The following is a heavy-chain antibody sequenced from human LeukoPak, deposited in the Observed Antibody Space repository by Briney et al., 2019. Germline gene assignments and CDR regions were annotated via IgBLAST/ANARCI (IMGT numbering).Heavy chain of an antibody. CDR3: ARLDRADYSTSPIPYYNYFMDA. V-gene: IGHV3-21*06. D-gene: IGHD6-13*01. Sequence: PGGSLRLSCAASGFTFSYYSVTWVRQAPGKGLEWVSSISSDNTYIYYADSVRGRFTISRDNAKNLFYLQMNSLRAEDTAFYYCARLDRADYSTSPIPYYNYFMDAWDKGTTVTVSS. J-gene: IGHJ6*03. CDR2: ISSDNTYI. CDR1: GFTFSYYS.